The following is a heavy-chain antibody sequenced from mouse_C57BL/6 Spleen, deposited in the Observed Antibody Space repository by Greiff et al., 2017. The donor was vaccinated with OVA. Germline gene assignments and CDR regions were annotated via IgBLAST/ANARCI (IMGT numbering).Heavy chain of an antibody. CDR1: GYSITSGYY. CDR3: ARVTYYSNYDWYFDV. J-gene: IGHJ1*03. CDR2: ISYDGSN. Sequence: VQLKESGPGLVKPSQSLSLTCSVTGYSITSGYYWNWIRQFPGNKLEWMGYISYDGSNNYNPSLKNRISITRDTSKNQFFLKLNSVTTEDTATYYCARVTYYSNYDWYFDVWGTGTTVTVSS. V-gene: IGHV3-6*01. D-gene: IGHD2-5*01.